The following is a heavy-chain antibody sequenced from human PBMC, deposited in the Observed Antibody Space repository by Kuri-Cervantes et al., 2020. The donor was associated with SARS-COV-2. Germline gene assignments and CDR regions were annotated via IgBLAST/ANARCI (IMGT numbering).Heavy chain of an antibody. CDR1: GFTFDDYG. CDR3: ARDGYCSSTSCYSYYYYMDV. V-gene: IGHV3-7*01. J-gene: IGHJ6*03. D-gene: IGHD2-2*03. CDR2: IKQDGSEK. Sequence: GESLKISCAASGFTFDDYGMSWVRQAPGKGLEWVANIKQDGSEKYYVDSVKGRFTISRDNAKNSLYLQMNSLRAEDTAVYYCARDGYCSSTSCYSYYYYMDVWGKGTTVTVSS.